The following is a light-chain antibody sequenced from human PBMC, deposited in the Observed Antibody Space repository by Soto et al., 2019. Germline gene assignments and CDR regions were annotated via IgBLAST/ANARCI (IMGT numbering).Light chain of an antibody. Sequence: DIQMTQSPSSLSASVGDRVIITCGASQSISSHLNWYQQKPGKAPKLLIYAASSLQSGVPSRYSGSGPGTDFTLTISSLQPEDFATYYCQQSYRTPLTFGDGTKVEIK. V-gene: IGKV1-39*01. CDR3: QQSYRTPLT. CDR2: AAS. CDR1: QSISSH. J-gene: IGKJ4*01.